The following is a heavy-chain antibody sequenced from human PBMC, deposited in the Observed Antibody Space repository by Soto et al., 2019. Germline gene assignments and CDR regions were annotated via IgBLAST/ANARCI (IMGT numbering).Heavy chain of an antibody. V-gene: IGHV3-21*01. D-gene: IGHD6-13*01. J-gene: IGHJ4*02. CDR1: GFTFSSYS. CDR2: ISSSSSYI. Sequence: GGSLRLSCAASGFTFSSYSMNWVRQAPGKGLEWVSSISSSSSYIYYADSVKGRFTISSDNAKNSLYLQVNSLRAEDTAVYYCAREGIAAALDYWGQGTLVTVSS. CDR3: AREGIAAALDY.